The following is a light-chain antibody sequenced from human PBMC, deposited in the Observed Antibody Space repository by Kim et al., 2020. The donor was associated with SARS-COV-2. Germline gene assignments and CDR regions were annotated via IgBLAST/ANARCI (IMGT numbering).Light chain of an antibody. CDR1: SSDVGGYNY. Sequence: QSITISCTGTSSDVGGYNYVSWYQQHPGKAPKLMIYDVSKRPSGVSNRFSASKSATSASLAISGLRSEDEADYYCTAWDDSLSGVVFGGGTQLTVL. V-gene: IGLV2-14*04. J-gene: IGLJ2*01. CDR3: TAWDDSLSGVV. CDR2: DVS.